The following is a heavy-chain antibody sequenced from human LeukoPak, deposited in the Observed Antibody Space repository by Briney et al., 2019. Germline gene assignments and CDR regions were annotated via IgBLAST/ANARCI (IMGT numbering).Heavy chain of an antibody. J-gene: IGHJ3*02. Sequence: GGSLSLSCAASGFTFVDYAMHWVRPAPGKGLEWVSVICWKSGRQGYAASLKGPFNNSRENAKKPLYLQKNSLRAEDTALYYCAKDISSGWGFGAFDIWGQGTIVTVSS. CDR1: GFTFVDYA. D-gene: IGHD7-27*01. CDR2: ICWKSGRQ. CDR3: AKDISSGWGFGAFDI. V-gene: IGHV3-9*01.